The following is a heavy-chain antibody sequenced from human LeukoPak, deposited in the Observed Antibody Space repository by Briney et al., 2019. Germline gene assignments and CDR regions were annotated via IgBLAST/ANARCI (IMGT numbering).Heavy chain of an antibody. CDR1: GFTFSSYW. CDR2: IKPDGTEQ. Sequence: GGSLRLSCAASGFTFSSYWMSWVRQAPGKGLEWVANIKPDGTEQYYVDSMKGRFTISRDNAKNSLYLQMNSLGAEDSAMYYCARHQQMAQNYLDCWGQGALVAVSS. V-gene: IGHV3-7*01. CDR3: ARHQQMAQNYLDC. D-gene: IGHD6-13*01. J-gene: IGHJ4*02.